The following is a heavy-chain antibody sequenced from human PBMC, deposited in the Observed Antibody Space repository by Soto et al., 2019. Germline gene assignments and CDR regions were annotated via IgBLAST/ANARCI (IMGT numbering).Heavy chain of an antibody. J-gene: IGHJ4*02. CDR1: GGSISSYY. CDR3: ARHVRGYSGYEATPLDY. CDR2: IYYSGST. Sequence: PSETLSLTCTVSGGSISSYYWSWIRQPPGKGLEWIGYIYYSGSTNYNPSLKSRVTISVDTSKNQFSLKLSSVTAADTAVYYCARHVRGYSGYEATPLDYWGQGTLVTVSS. V-gene: IGHV4-59*08. D-gene: IGHD5-12*01.